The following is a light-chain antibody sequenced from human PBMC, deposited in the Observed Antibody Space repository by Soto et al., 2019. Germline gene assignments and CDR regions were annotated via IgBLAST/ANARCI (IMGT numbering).Light chain of an antibody. Sequence: DIQMTQSPSSLSASVGDRVTITCQASQDISNYLNWYQQKPGKAPKLLIYDASNLETGVPSRFSGSGSGTDFTFTISSLQPEDIATYYCQQYESLPPLTFGGGTKVEIK. CDR3: QQYESLPPLT. J-gene: IGKJ4*01. V-gene: IGKV1-33*01. CDR2: DAS. CDR1: QDISNY.